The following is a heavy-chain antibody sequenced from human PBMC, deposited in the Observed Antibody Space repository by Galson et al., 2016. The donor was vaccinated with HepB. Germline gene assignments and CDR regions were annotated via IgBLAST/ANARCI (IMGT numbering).Heavy chain of an antibody. J-gene: IGHJ4*02. D-gene: IGHD6-13*01. CDR1: GFTFSSFA. CDR3: AKRMSYSFAY. Sequence: SLRLSCAATGFTFSSFAMSWVRQAPGKGLEWVSVISGSGSDTIYADSVRGRFTISRDNSENMLYLEMKSLRADDRVVYYCAKRMSYSFAYWGQGTLVTVSS. V-gene: IGHV3-23*01. CDR2: ISGSGSDT.